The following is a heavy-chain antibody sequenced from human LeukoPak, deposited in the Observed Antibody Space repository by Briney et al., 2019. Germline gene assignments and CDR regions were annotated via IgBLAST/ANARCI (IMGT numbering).Heavy chain of an antibody. Sequence: GGSLRLSCAASGFTFSSYWMHWVRQAPGKGLVWVSRINSDVSSTSYADSVKGRFTISRDNAKNTLYLQMNSLRAEDTAVYYCARDASYSSGWYPTYYYYYGMDVWGQGTTVTVSS. J-gene: IGHJ6*02. V-gene: IGHV3-74*01. CDR3: ARDASYSSGWYPTYYYYYGMDV. CDR2: INSDVSST. D-gene: IGHD6-19*01. CDR1: GFTFSSYW.